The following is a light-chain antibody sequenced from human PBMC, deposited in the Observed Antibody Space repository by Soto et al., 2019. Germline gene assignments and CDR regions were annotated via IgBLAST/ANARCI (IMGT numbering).Light chain of an antibody. CDR1: SSDVGGYNY. CDR3: SSFAGYNNYVI. J-gene: IGLJ2*01. Sequence: QSVLTQPTSASGSPGQSVTISCAGTSSDVGGYNYVSWYQQHPGKAPKLMIYEVSKRPSGVPDRFSGTKSGNTASLTVSGLQAEDEADYYCSSFAGYNNYVIFGGGTKLTVL. V-gene: IGLV2-8*01. CDR2: EVS.